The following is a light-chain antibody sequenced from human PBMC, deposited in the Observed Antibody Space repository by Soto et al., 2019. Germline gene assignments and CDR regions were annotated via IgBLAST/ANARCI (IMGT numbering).Light chain of an antibody. V-gene: IGKV1-39*01. J-gene: IGKJ4*01. CDR1: QSISSY. CDR3: QQSYSTSSLT. CDR2: AAS. Sequence: DLQITQSPSSLSASVGDRVTITCRASQSISSYLNWYQQKPGKAPKLLIYAASSLQSGVPSRFSGSGSGTDFTLTISSLQPEDFATYYCQQSYSTSSLTFGGGTKVEIK.